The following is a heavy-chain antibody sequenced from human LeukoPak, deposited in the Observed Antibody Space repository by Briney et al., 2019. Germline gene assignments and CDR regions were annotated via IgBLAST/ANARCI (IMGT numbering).Heavy chain of an antibody. CDR1: GYTFTSYS. J-gene: IGHJ4*02. D-gene: IGHD5-18*01. V-gene: IGHV1-46*01. CDR3: ARGSEQLWLQIDS. Sequence: ASVKVSCKASGYTFTSYSMHWVRQAPGHGPEWMGTVNPSGGSTSYAQNFQGRVTMTRDTSTSTVYMELSSLRSEDTAVYYCARGSEQLWLQIDSGGQGTLVIVSS. CDR2: VNPSGGST.